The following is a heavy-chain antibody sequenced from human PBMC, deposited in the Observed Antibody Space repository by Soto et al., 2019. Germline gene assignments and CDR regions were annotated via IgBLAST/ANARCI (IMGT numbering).Heavy chain of an antibody. Sequence: QVQLVESGGGVVQPGRSLRLSCAASGFTFSSYAMHWVRQAPGKGLEWVAVISYDGSNKYYADSVKGRFTISRDNSKNTLYLKMTSLRAEKTHVYYCARASRVIVVVVAATGGGMDVWGQGTTVTVSS. J-gene: IGHJ6*02. D-gene: IGHD2-15*01. V-gene: IGHV3-30-3*01. CDR1: GFTFSSYA. CDR3: ARASRVIVVVVAATGGGMDV. CDR2: ISYDGSNK.